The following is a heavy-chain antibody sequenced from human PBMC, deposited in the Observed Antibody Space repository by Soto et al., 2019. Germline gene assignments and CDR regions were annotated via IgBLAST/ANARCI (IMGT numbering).Heavy chain of an antibody. CDR1: GYTFTSYS. V-gene: IGHV1-3*01. CDR2: ISAGNGNT. CDR3: GRDEKPGIAAAGYTWFDL. D-gene: IGHD6-13*01. Sequence: ASVKVSCKASGYTFTSYSMHWVRQAPGQRLEWMGWISAGNGNTKYSQKFQGRVTITRDTSASTAYMELSSLRSEDTAVYYCGRDEKPGIAAAGYTWFDLWGQGTLVTVSS. J-gene: IGHJ5*02.